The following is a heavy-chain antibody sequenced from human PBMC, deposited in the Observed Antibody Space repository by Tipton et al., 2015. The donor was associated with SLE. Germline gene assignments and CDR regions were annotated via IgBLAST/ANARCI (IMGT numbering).Heavy chain of an antibody. CDR1: GFTFSSYS. D-gene: IGHD2-8*01. Sequence: SLRLSCAASGFTFSSYSISWVRQAPGKGLEWVANIKQDGSEKFFVDSVKGRFTISRDNAKNSLYLQMDSLRAEDTAVYYCVRNGGAFDFWGQGTMVTVSS. CDR3: VRNGGAFDF. V-gene: IGHV3-7*05. J-gene: IGHJ3*01. CDR2: IKQDGSEK.